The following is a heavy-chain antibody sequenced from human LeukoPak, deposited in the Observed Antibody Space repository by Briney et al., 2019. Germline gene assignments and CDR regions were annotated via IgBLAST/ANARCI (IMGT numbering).Heavy chain of an antibody. J-gene: IGHJ4*02. CDR3: ARAPNNWNPLPLKYYFDY. Sequence: KPSETLSLTCTLSGGSISSSSYYWGWIRQPPGKGLEWIGSIYYSGSTYYNPSLKSRVTISVDTSKNQFSLKLSSVTAADTAVYYCARAPNNWNPLPLKYYFDYWGQGTLVTVSS. D-gene: IGHD1-20*01. CDR2: IYYSGST. CDR1: GGSISSSSYY. V-gene: IGHV4-39*07.